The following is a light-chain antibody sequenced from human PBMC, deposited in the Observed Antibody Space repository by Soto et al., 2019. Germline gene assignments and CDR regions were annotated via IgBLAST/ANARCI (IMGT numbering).Light chain of an antibody. CDR3: MQALQRGG. Sequence: DIVMTQSPLSLPVTPGEPASISCRSSQSLLHSNGYNYLDWYLQKPGQSPQLLIYLGSNRASGVPDRFSGSGSGTDFTLKISRVEAEDVGVYYCMQALQRGGFGPGTKVDIK. CDR2: LGS. CDR1: QSLLHSNGYNY. J-gene: IGKJ3*01. V-gene: IGKV2-28*01.